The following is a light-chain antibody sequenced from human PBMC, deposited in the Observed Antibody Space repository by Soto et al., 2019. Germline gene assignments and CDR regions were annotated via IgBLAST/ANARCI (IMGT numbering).Light chain of an antibody. CDR3: SAHAGSNNYV. CDR2: EVT. Sequence: QSVLTQPPSASGSPGQSVTVSCAGTSRDVGAYRSVAWYQQHPGKAPKLIIYEVTKRPSGVPDRFSGARSGNTAFLTVSGLQADDEADYYCSAHAGSNNYVFGTGTKVTVL. J-gene: IGLJ1*01. CDR1: SRDVGAYRS. V-gene: IGLV2-8*01.